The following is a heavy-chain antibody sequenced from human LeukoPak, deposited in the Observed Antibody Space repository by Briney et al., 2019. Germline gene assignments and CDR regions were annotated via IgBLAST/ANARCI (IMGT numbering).Heavy chain of an antibody. D-gene: IGHD3-3*01. CDR2: IIPIFGTA. CDR1: GYTFTSYD. J-gene: IGHJ6*02. Sequence: SVKVSCKASGYTFTSYDINWVRQATGQGLEWMGGIIPIFGTANYAQKFQGRVTITADESTSTAYMELSSLRSEDTAVYYCARGYDFWSGYYYYYYGMDVWGQGTTVTVSS. CDR3: ARGYDFWSGYYYYYYGMDV. V-gene: IGHV1-69*13.